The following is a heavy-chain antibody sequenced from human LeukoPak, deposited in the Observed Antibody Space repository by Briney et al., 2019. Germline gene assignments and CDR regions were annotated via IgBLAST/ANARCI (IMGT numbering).Heavy chain of an antibody. CDR1: GDILSNDA. V-gene: IGHV1-69*04. D-gene: IGHD2-8*01. CDR2: IIPIVDIA. J-gene: IGHJ5*02. CDR3: VREEGVDIPMVSPS. Sequence: GASVKVSCKASGDILSNDALSWVRQAPGQGLEWMGRIIPIVDIAKYAQKFQGRVTVTADKSTSTAYMEMSSLRSEDTAMYYCVREEGVDIPMVSPSWGQGTLVTVSS.